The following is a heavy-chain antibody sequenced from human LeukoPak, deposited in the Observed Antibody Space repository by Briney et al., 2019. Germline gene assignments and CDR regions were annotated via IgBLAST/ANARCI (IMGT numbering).Heavy chain of an antibody. V-gene: IGHV1-2*02. CDR3: ARGRLEAAATDDY. D-gene: IGHD6-13*01. CDR1: VYIFTGYY. Sequence: VSVKVSCKASVYIFTGYYMHWVRQAPGQGLDWMGWVNPNSGGTRYAQRFQDRVTMTRDTSITTAYMELSRLRSDDTAVYFCARGRLEAAATDDYWGQGTLVTVSS. J-gene: IGHJ4*02. CDR2: VNPNSGGT.